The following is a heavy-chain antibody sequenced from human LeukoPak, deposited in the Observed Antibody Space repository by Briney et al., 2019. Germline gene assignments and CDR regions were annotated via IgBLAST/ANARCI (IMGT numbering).Heavy chain of an antibody. D-gene: IGHD3-22*01. Sequence: SETLSLTCTVSGGSLSSGGDYWSWIRQHPGKGLEWIGYIYYSGSTYYNPSLKSRVTISVDTSKNQFSLKLSSVTAAETAVYYCARGGGYYDSSGYPTFDYWGQGTLVTVSS. J-gene: IGHJ4*02. CDR2: IYYSGST. CDR3: ARGGGYYDSSGYPTFDY. V-gene: IGHV4-31*03. CDR1: GGSLSSGGDY.